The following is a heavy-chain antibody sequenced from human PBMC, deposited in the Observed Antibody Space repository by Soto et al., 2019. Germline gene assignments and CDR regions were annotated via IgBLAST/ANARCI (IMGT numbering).Heavy chain of an antibody. J-gene: IGHJ6*02. Sequence: PSETLSLTCTGSGGSISSYYWGWIRQPPGKGREWIGDIYYSGGTNYNPPRKSRVTISVDTSKNQFSLKLSSVTAADTAVYYCARASEVATIGRGYYYYGMDVWGQGTTVTVSS. D-gene: IGHD5-12*01. V-gene: IGHV4-59*01. CDR1: GGSISSYY. CDR2: IYYSGGT. CDR3: ARASEVATIGRGYYYYGMDV.